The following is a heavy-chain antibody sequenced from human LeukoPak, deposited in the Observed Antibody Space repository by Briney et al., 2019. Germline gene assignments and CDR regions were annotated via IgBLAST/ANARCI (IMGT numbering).Heavy chain of an antibody. CDR2: INHSGST. Sequence: SETLSLTCAVYGGSFSGYYWSWIRQPPGKGLEWIGEINHSGSTNYNPSLKSRVTISVDTSKNQFSLKLSSVTAADTAVYYCARLSRLRSFDYWGQGTLVTVSS. J-gene: IGHJ4*02. V-gene: IGHV4-34*01. CDR3: ARLSRLRSFDY. D-gene: IGHD2/OR15-2a*01. CDR1: GGSFSGYY.